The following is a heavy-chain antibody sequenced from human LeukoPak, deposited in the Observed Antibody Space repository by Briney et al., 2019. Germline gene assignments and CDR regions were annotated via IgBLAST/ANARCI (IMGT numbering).Heavy chain of an antibody. D-gene: IGHD3-10*01. J-gene: IGHJ4*02. V-gene: IGHV1-69*05. CDR1: GGTFSSYA. Sequence: SVKVSCKASGGTFSSYAISWVRQAPGQGLEWMGRIIPIFGTANYAQKFQGRVTITTDESTSTAYMALSSLRSEDTAVYYCARVRGSISDYFDYWGQGTLVTVSS. CDR2: IIPIFGTA. CDR3: ARVRGSISDYFDY.